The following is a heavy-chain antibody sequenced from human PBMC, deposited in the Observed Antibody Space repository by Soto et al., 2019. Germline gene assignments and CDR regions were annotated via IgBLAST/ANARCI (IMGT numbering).Heavy chain of an antibody. CDR2: IYYSGST. Sequence: TSETLSLTCTVSGGSISSGGYYWSWIRQHPGKGLEWIGYIYYSGSTYYNPSLKSRVTISVDTSKNQFSLKLSSVTAADTAVYYCARAIETPSFDYWGQGTLVTVSS. CDR3: ARAIETPSFDY. V-gene: IGHV4-31*03. CDR1: GGSISSGGYY. J-gene: IGHJ4*02.